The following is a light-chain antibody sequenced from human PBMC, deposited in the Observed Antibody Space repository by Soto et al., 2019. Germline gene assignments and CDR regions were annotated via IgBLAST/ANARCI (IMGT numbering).Light chain of an antibody. CDR2: AAS. Sequence: DIQMTQSPSSLSASVGDRVTITCRASQGISNYVAWFQQKPGQAPKSLIYAASNLQSGVPSKFSGSGSGTDFTLTISSLQPEDFATYYCQQYSTYPFTFGPGTKVDIK. J-gene: IGKJ3*01. CDR3: QQYSTYPFT. CDR1: QGISNY. V-gene: IGKV1-16*02.